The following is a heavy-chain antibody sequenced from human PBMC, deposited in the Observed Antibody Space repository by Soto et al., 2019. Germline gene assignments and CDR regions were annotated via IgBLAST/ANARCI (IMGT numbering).Heavy chain of an antibody. CDR1: GGSISSYY. V-gene: IGHV4-59*08. J-gene: IGHJ4*02. CDR2: IYYSGST. Sequence: SETLSLTCTVSGGSISSYYWSWIRQPPGKGLEWIGYIYYSGSTNYNPSLKSRVTISVDTSKNQFSLKLSSVTAADTAVYYCARQVEGTDDFWSGYPNEFDYWGQGTLVTVSS. CDR3: ARQVEGTDDFWSGYPNEFDY. D-gene: IGHD3-3*01.